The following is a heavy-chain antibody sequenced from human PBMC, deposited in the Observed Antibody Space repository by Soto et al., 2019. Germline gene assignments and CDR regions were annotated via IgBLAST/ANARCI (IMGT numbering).Heavy chain of an antibody. Sequence: QVQLVESGGGVVQPGRSLRLSCAASGFTFSSYGMHWVRQAPGKGLEWVAAISYDGSNKYYADSVKGRFTISRDNSKNTLYLQIHSLRAEDTAVYYCAKLMGIALAVGGMDVLGQGTTVTVSS. CDR1: GFTFSSYG. V-gene: IGHV3-30*18. CDR3: AKLMGIALAVGGMDV. D-gene: IGHD6-19*01. J-gene: IGHJ6*02. CDR2: ISYDGSNK.